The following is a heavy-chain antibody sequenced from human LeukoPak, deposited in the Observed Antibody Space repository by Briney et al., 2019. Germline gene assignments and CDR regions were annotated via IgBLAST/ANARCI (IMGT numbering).Heavy chain of an antibody. Sequence: SETLSLTCTVSGGSISSYYWSWIRQPPGKGLEWFGYIYYSGSTNYNPSLKSRVTISVDTSKNQFSLKLSSVTAADTAVYYCARQREYCGGDCYPNWFDPWGQGTLVTVSS. CDR3: ARQREYCGGDCYPNWFDP. CDR1: GGSISSYY. CDR2: IYYSGST. D-gene: IGHD2-21*02. V-gene: IGHV4-59*08. J-gene: IGHJ5*02.